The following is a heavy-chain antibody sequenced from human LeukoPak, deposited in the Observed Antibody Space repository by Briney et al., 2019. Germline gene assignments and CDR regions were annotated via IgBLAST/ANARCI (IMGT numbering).Heavy chain of an antibody. CDR2: IYHSGRT. CDR3: AREAGSSSWYWYIDY. J-gene: IGHJ4*02. D-gene: IGHD6-13*01. V-gene: IGHV4-38-2*02. Sequence: PSETLSLTCTVSGYSISSGYYWGWIRQPPGKGLEWIGSIYHSGRTFYNPSLKSRVTISVDTSKNQFSLQLNSVTPEDTAVYYCAREAGSSSWYWYIDYWGQGTLVTVSS. CDR1: GYSISSGYY.